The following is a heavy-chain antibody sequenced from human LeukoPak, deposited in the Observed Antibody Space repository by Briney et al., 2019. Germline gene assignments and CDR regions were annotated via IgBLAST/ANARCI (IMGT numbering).Heavy chain of an antibody. CDR2: INPNSGGT. Sequence: APVKVSCKASGYTFTGYYMHWVRQAPGQGLEWMGRINPNSGGTNYAQKFQGRVTMTRDTSISTAYMELSRLRSDDTAVYYCARDLLLVRSSWHVKVGAFDIWGQGTMVTVSS. D-gene: IGHD6-13*01. CDR1: GYTFTGYY. V-gene: IGHV1-2*06. J-gene: IGHJ3*02. CDR3: ARDLLLVRSSWHVKVGAFDI.